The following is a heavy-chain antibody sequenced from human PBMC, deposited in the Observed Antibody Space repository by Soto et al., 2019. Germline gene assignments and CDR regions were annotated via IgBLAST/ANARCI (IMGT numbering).Heavy chain of an antibody. D-gene: IGHD5-12*01. CDR1: GLTFSTDA. V-gene: IGHV3-23*01. J-gene: IGHJ6*02. CDR3: AKSPVGLDGYNSDYYGMDV. CDR2: IGGSGTGGRT. Sequence: EVHLLESGGDLVQPGGSLRLSCTASGLTFSTDAMSWVRQAPGKGLEWVSAIGGSGTGGRTYYADSVKGRFTISRENSNNTVYLQMNSLRADDTAVYYCAKSPVGLDGYNSDYYGMDVWGQGTTVTVSS.